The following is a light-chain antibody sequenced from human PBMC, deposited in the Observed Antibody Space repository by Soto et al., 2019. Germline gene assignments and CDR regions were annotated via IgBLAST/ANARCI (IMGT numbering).Light chain of an antibody. CDR3: LQYTSQLRT. CDR2: DAS. Sequence: DLQMTQSPSTLSASVGDRVTITCRASQNIVTWLAWYQQKQGRAPKVLIYDASILATGVPSRFSGSGSGTEFTLTISGLQPDDFATYYCLQYTSQLRTFGLGTKLEIK. CDR1: QNIVTW. J-gene: IGKJ2*01. V-gene: IGKV1-5*01.